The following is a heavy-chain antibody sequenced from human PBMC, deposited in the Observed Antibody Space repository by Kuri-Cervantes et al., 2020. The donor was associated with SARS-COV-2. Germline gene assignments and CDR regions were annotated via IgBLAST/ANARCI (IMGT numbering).Heavy chain of an antibody. CDR1: GFDFSLYN. V-gene: IGHV3-21*01. CDR3: VRSFDH. Sequence: GESLKISCAASGFDFSLYNMNWVRQAPGKGLEWVSRISRNSNYIDYADSVKGRFIISRDNAKNSLDLQMNSLGPEDTAVYYCVRSFDHWGQG. J-gene: IGHJ4*02. CDR2: ISRNSNYI.